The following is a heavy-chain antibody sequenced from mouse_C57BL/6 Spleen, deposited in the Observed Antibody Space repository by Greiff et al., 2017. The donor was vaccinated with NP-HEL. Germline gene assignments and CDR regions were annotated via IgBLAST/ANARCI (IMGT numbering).Heavy chain of an antibody. CDR2: FHPYNDDT. J-gene: IGHJ3*01. CDR1: GYTFTTYP. V-gene: IGHV1-47*01. Sequence: QVQLKESGAELVKPGASVKMSCKASGYTFTTYPIEWMKQNHGKSLEWIGNFHPYNDDTKYNEKFKGKATLNVEKSSSTVYLELSRLTSDDSAVDYCARDYEYDGGFAYGGQGTLVTVSA. CDR3: ARDYEYDGGFAY. D-gene: IGHD2-4*01.